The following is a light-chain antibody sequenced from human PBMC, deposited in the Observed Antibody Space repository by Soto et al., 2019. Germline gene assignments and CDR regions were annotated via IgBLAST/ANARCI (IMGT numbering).Light chain of an antibody. J-gene: IGLJ1*01. CDR3: CFFTGTASQYV. CDR1: NSDVGSSFY. CDR2: EVN. V-gene: IGLV2-14*01. Sequence: QSVLTQPASVSGSPGQSISFSCAGSNSDVGSSFYVSWYRQHPGKAPQLIIYEVNKRPSGVSNRFSWTKSGNTASLTISGLQPDDEADYYCCFFTGTASQYVFGPGTKVTVL.